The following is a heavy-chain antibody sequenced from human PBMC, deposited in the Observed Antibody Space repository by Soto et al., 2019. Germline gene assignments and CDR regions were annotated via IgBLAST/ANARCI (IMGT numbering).Heavy chain of an antibody. Sequence: PGGSLRLSWAASGFTFSRYAMGWVRQAPGKGLEWVSAISGSGGSTYYADSVKGRFTISRDNSKNTLYLQMNSLRAEDTAVYYCAKGSSSRWSFYYYYGMDVWGQGTTVTVSS. V-gene: IGHV3-23*01. CDR3: AKGSSSRWSFYYYYGMDV. CDR1: GFTFSRYA. CDR2: ISGSGGST. J-gene: IGHJ6*02. D-gene: IGHD6-13*01.